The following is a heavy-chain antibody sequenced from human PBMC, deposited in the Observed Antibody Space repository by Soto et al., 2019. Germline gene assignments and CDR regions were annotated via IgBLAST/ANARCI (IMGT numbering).Heavy chain of an antibody. CDR2: ISSSGSYI. J-gene: IGHJ4*02. Sequence: EVQLVESGGGLVKPGGSLRLSCAASGFSFNTYTMNWVRQAPGKGLEWVSSISSSGSYIYYTDSVKGRLTISRDNAKNSLYLQMASLRAEDTAVYYCASLSRFALDFWGQGTLVTVSS. V-gene: IGHV3-21*01. CDR3: ASLSRFALDF. D-gene: IGHD3-10*01. CDR1: GFSFNTYT.